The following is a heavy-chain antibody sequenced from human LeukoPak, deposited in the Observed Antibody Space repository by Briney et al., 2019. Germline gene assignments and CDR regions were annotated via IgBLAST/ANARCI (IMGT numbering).Heavy chain of an antibody. CDR1: GFTFTRSA. J-gene: IGHJ5*02. D-gene: IGHD2/OR15-2a*01. V-gene: IGHV3-23*01. CDR2: ISASGLST. CDR3: ARSRIVLHWFDP. Sequence: PGGSLRLSCAASGFTFTRSAMSWVRQAPGKGLEWVSTISASGLSTYHADSVTGRFTISRDNSKNTLYLQMNSLKAEDTAVYYCARSRIVLHWFDPWGQGSLVTVS.